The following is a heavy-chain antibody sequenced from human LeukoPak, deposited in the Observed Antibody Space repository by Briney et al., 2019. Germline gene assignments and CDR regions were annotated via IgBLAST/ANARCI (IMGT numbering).Heavy chain of an antibody. D-gene: IGHD4-17*01. CDR1: GGSFSGYY. CDR2: INHSGST. V-gene: IGHV4-34*01. CDR3: AMSGDYLGYDAFDI. Sequence: MPSETLSLTCAVYGGSFSGYYWSWIRQPPGKGLEWIGEINHSGSTNYNPSLKSRVTLSVDTSKNQFSLKLSSVTAADTAVYYCAMSGDYLGYDAFDIWGQGTMVTVSS. J-gene: IGHJ3*02.